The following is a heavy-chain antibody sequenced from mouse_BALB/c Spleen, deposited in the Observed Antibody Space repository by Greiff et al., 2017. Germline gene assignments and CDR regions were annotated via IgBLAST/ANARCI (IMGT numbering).Heavy chain of an antibody. CDR3: ASYYGSSYNWYFDV. CDR2: ISDGGSYT. V-gene: IGHV5-4*02. D-gene: IGHD1-1*01. J-gene: IGHJ1*01. Sequence: EVKVVESGGGLVKPGGSLKLSCAASGFTFSDYYMYWVRQTPEKRLEWVATISDGGSYTYYPDSVKGRFTISRDNAKNNLYLQMSSLKSEDTAMYYCASYYGSSYNWYFDVWGAGTTVTVSS. CDR1: GFTFSDYY.